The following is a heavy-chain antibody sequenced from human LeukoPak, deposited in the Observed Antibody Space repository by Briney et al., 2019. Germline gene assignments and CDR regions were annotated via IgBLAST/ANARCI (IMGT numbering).Heavy chain of an antibody. CDR3: ATHSGVQGAFDI. J-gene: IGHJ3*02. CDR1: GYFISSDYY. Sequence: SETLSLTCTVSGYFISSDYYWGWIRQPPGKGLEWIGSIYYSGSTYYNPSLKSRVTISVDTSKNQFSLKLSSVTAADTAVYYCATHSGVQGAFDIWGQGTMVTVSS. D-gene: IGHD5-12*01. CDR2: IYYSGST. V-gene: IGHV4-38-2*02.